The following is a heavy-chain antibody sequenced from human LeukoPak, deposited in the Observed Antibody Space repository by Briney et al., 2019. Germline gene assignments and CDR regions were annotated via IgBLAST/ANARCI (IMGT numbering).Heavy chain of an antibody. Sequence: ASVKVFCKASGYTFTSYGISWVRQAPGQGLEWMGWISAYNGNTNYAQKLQGRVTMTTDTSTSTAYMELRSLRSDDTAVYYCAREGYVDTAMAAYFDYWGQGTLVTVSP. CDR2: ISAYNGNT. CDR3: AREGYVDTAMAAYFDY. CDR1: GYTFTSYG. V-gene: IGHV1-18*01. D-gene: IGHD5-18*01. J-gene: IGHJ4*02.